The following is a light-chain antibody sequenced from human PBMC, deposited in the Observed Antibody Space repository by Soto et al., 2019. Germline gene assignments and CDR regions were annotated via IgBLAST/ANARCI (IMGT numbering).Light chain of an antibody. CDR1: QSVSNDY. CDR3: QQYGRSLPIT. V-gene: IGKV3-20*01. Sequence: EGVLTESPCTLSLSPVGRATLSCRAIQSVSNDYLSWYQQNPAQAPRLLIYGASNRATGIPDRFSGSGSGTDFTLTISRLEPEDFAVYYCQQYGRSLPITFGQGTRLEI. J-gene: IGKJ5*01. CDR2: GAS.